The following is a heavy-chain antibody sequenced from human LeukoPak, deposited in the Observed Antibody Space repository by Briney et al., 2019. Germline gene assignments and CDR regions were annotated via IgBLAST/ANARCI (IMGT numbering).Heavy chain of an antibody. D-gene: IGHD1-26*01. CDR2: IYYSGST. J-gene: IGHJ4*02. Sequence: SETLSLTCRVSGGSISSYYWSWIRQPPGKGLEWIGYIYYSGSTNYNPSLKSRVTISVDTSKNQFSLKLSSVTAADTAVYYCARHRYLSGSYYWVLDYWGQGTLVTVSS. V-gene: IGHV4-59*08. CDR1: GGSISSYY. CDR3: ARHRYLSGSYYWVLDY.